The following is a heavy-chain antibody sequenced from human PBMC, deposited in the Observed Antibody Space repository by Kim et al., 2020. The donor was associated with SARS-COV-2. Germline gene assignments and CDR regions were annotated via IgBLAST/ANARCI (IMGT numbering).Heavy chain of an antibody. J-gene: IGHJ4*02. V-gene: IGHV4-31*03. Sequence: SETLSLTCTVSGGPVTSSGYYWTWVRQFPGKGLEWIGYVAYYERTYYNPSLESRLSISLDTSKNQFSLNLKSVTAADSAIYYCGDSSGFYWGQGTLVVVS. D-gene: IGHD3-22*01. CDR3: GDSSGFY. CDR2: VAYYERT. CDR1: GGPVTSSGYY.